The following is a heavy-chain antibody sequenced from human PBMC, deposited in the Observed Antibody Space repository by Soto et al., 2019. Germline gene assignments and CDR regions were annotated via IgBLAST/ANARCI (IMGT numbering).Heavy chain of an antibody. CDR3: ARAHHYDILTGLSDAFDI. V-gene: IGHV3-33*01. CDR1: GFTFSSYG. Sequence: QVQLVESGGGVVQPGRSMRLSCAASGFTFSSYGMHWVRQAPGKGLEWVAVIWYDGSNKYYADSVKGRFTISRDNSKNTLYLQMNSLRAEDTAVYYCARAHHYDILTGLSDAFDIWGQGTMVTVSS. D-gene: IGHD3-9*01. CDR2: IWYDGSNK. J-gene: IGHJ3*02.